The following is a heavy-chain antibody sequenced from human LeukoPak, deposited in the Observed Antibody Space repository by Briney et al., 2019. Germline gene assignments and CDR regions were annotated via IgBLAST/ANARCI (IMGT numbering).Heavy chain of an antibody. Sequence: GASVKVSCKASGYTFTGYYMHWVRQAPGQGLEWMGWINPNRGGTNYAQKFQGRVTMTRDTSISTAYMELSRLRSDDTAVYYCARGPGRLRYFDWPAGDLGYWGQGTLVTVSS. V-gene: IGHV1-2*02. CDR2: INPNRGGT. J-gene: IGHJ4*02. CDR1: GYTFTGYY. CDR3: ARGPGRLRYFDWPAGDLGY. D-gene: IGHD3-9*01.